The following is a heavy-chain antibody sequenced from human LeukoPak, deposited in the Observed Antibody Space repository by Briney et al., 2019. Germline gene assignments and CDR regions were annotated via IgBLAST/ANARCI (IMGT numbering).Heavy chain of an antibody. CDR2: VYSSGST. CDR3: ARGGYCGGDCYFYY. J-gene: IGHJ4*02. V-gene: IGHV4-61*02. CDR1: GGSISSGSYY. Sequence: SETLSLTCTVSGGSISSGSYYWSWIRQPAGKGLEWIGRVYSSGSTNYNPSLKSRVSISVDTSKNQFSLRLSSVTAADTAVYYCARGGYCGGDCYFYYWGRGTLVTVSS. D-gene: IGHD2-21*02.